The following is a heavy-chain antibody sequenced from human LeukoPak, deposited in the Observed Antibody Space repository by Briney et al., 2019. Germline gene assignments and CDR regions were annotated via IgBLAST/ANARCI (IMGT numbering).Heavy chain of an antibody. D-gene: IGHD3-3*01. V-gene: IGHV4-39*07. CDR1: GGSISSSSYY. J-gene: IGHJ4*02. CDR3: ARSHYDFWSGSTFGY. Sequence: SETLSLTCTVSGGSISSSSYYWGWIRQPPGKGLEWIGSIYYSGSTYYNPSLKSRVTISVDTSKNQFSLKLISVTAADTAVYYCARSHYDFWSGSTFGYWGQGTLVTVSS. CDR2: IYYSGST.